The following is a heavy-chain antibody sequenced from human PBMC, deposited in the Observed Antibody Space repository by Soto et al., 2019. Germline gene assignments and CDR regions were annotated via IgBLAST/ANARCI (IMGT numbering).Heavy chain of an antibody. V-gene: IGHV4-39*01. J-gene: IGHJ4*02. CDR2: IDYSGNI. CDR3: ARHIHNQGFEYYFDS. CDR1: GGSITSSGSA. Sequence: QLQLQESGPGLVKPSETLSLTCNASGGSITSSGSAWGWIRQSPGKGLEWIGTIDYSGNIYYIPSHNGRITISVDTSMNQISLKLSSVTAADTSVYYSARHIHNQGFEYYFDSWGQGNLVTVSS. D-gene: IGHD1-1*01.